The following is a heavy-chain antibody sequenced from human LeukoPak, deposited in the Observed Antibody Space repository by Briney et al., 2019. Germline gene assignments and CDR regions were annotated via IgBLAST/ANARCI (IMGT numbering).Heavy chain of an antibody. CDR3: ARTPVDWFDP. CDR1: GGSISSYY. Sequence: SETLSLTCTVSGGSISSYYWSWIRQPPGTGLGWIGYIYYSGSTNYNPSLKSRVTISVDTSKNQFSLKLSFVTAADTAVYYCARTPVDWFDPWGQGTLVTVSS. J-gene: IGHJ5*02. V-gene: IGHV4-59*01. D-gene: IGHD4-23*01. CDR2: IYYSGST.